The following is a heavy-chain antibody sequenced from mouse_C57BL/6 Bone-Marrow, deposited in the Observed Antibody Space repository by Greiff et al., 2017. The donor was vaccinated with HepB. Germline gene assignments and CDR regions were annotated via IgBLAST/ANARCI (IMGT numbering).Heavy chain of an antibody. D-gene: IGHD1-1*01. V-gene: IGHV1-19*01. CDR3: ANYYGTSWFAY. Sequence: EVHLVESGPVLVKPGASVKMSCKASGYTFTDYYMNWVKQSHGKSLEWIGVINPYNGGTSYNQKFKGKATLTVDKSSSTAYMELNSLTSEDSAVYYCANYYGTSWFAYWGQGTLVTVSA. CDR2: INPYNGGT. J-gene: IGHJ3*01. CDR1: GYTFTDYY.